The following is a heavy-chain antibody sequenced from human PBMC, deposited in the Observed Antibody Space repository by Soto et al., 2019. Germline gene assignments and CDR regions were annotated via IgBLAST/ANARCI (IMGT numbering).Heavy chain of an antibody. CDR3: ARHRLGATGDS. J-gene: IGHJ5*01. Sequence: ASVKVSCKASGYTFTSYGISWVRQAPGQGLELMGWISAYNANTNYAQKLQGRVTMTTDTSTSTSYMELRSLRSDDTAVYFCARHRLGATGDSWGPGTPVTVYS. CDR1: GYTFTSYG. V-gene: IGHV1-18*01. D-gene: IGHD1-26*01. CDR2: ISAYNANT.